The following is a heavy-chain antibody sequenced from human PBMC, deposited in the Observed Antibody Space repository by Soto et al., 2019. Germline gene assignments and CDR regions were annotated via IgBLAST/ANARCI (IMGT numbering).Heavy chain of an antibody. J-gene: IGHJ4*02. CDR2: ISHSGST. CDR1: GVSISRSDW. D-gene: IGHD3-16*02. CDR3: ARGHDRSVSPAGYFDL. V-gene: IGHV4-4*02. Sequence: PSETLSLTCAVSGVSISRSDWWSWVRQPPGKGLEWIGEISHSGSTNYTPSLRGRVTISLDKSKNQFSLKLTSVSAADTAVYYCARGHDRSVSPAGYFDLWGQGTQVTVSS.